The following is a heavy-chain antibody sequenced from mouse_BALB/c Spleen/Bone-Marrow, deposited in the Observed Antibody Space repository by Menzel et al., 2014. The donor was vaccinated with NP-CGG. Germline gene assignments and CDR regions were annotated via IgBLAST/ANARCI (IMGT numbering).Heavy chain of an antibody. CDR2: IRNKANGYTT. V-gene: IGHV7-3*02. CDR1: GFTFTDYY. Sequence: EVMLVESGGGLVQPGGSLRLSCATSGFTFTDYYMSWVRQPPGKALEWLGFIRNKANGYTTEYSTSVKGRFTISRDNSQSILYLRMNTLRAEDSATYYCARGVVATDNWGQGTTLTVSS. CDR3: ARGVVATDN. J-gene: IGHJ2*01. D-gene: IGHD1-1*01.